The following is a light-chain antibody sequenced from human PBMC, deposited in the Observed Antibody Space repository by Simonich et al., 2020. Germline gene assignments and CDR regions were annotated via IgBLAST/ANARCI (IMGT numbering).Light chain of an antibody. J-gene: IGLJ3*02. Sequence: QSALTQPASVSGSPGQSITISCTGTSSDVGRYNYVSWYQQHPGKAPKLMIYDVSKRPSGGSNRFSGSKSGNTASLTISGLQAEDEADYYCSSYTSSSTLVFGGGTKLTVL. CDR3: SSYTSSSTLV. CDR1: SSDVGRYNY. CDR2: DVS. V-gene: IGLV2-14*01.